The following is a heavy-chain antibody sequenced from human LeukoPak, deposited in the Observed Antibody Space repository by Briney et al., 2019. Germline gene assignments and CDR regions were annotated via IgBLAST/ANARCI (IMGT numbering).Heavy chain of an antibody. D-gene: IGHD4-17*01. J-gene: IGHJ4*02. CDR3: ARDGTVTILDY. CDR1: GFTFSSYS. Sequence: GGSLRLSCAASGFTFSSYSMNWVRQAPGKGLEWVSSVSGSSGYMYYAELVKGRFTISRDNAKNSLYLHMNSLRAEDTAVYYCARDGTVTILDYWGQGTLVTVSS. CDR2: VSGSSGYM. V-gene: IGHV3-21*01.